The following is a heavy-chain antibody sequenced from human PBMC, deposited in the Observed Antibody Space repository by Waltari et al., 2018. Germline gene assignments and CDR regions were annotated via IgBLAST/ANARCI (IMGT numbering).Heavy chain of an antibody. CDR2: ISWKSGST. J-gene: IGHJ4*02. CDR1: GFSFAVYA. D-gene: IGHD6-6*01. V-gene: IGHV3-9*01. Sequence: EVQLVESGGGLVQPGRSLRLSCAASGFSFAVYAMHWVRQAPGKGLEWVSGISWKSGSTAYADSVEGRFTISRDNAKNSLYLQMHSLRPEDTALYYCVKDRGLYSSSSGLDYWGQGTLVTVSS. CDR3: VKDRGLYSSSSGLDY.